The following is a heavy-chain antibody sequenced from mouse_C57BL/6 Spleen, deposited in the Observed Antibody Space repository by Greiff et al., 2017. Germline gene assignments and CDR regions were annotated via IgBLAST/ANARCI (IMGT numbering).Heavy chain of an antibody. J-gene: IGHJ1*03. CDR2: ISYDGSN. CDR1: GYSITSGYY. CDR3: AVIYYGSSYGYFDV. V-gene: IGHV3-6*01. D-gene: IGHD1-1*01. Sequence: EVHLVESGPGLVKPSQSLSLTCSVTGYSITSGYYWNWIRQFPGNKLEWMGYISYDGSNNYNPSLKNRISITRDTSNNQFFLKLNSVTTEDTATYYCAVIYYGSSYGYFDVWGTGTTVTVSS.